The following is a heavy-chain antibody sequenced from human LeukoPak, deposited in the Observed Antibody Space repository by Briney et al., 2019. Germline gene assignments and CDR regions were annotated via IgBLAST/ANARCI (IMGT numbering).Heavy chain of an antibody. D-gene: IGHD4-17*01. CDR3: ARDRYGDPFFDY. Sequence: SETLSLTCTVSGGSISSSSYYWGWIRQPPGKGLEWIGSIYYSGSTYYNPSLKSRVTISVDTSKNQFSLKLSSVTAADTAVYYCARDRYGDPFFDYWGQGTLVTVSS. CDR1: GGSISSSSYY. J-gene: IGHJ4*02. V-gene: IGHV4-39*07. CDR2: IYYSGST.